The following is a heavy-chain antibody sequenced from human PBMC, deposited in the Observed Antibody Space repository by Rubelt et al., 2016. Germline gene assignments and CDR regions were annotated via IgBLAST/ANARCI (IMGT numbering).Heavy chain of an antibody. CDR3: ARRRRYSGSSYWYFDL. V-gene: IGHV4-34*01. D-gene: IGHD1-26*01. J-gene: IGHJ2*01. CDR1: GGSFSGYY. CDR2: INHSGST. Sequence: QVQLQQWGAGLLKPSETLSLTCAVYGGSFSGYYWSWIRQPPGKGLEWIGEINHSGSTNYNPSLKSRVTRSVDTSKNQLSLKRSSVTAADTAVYYCARRRRYSGSSYWYFDLWGRGTLVTVSS.